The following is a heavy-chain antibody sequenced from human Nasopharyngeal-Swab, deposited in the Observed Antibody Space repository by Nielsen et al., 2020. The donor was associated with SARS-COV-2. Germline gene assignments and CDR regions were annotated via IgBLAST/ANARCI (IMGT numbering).Heavy chain of an antibody. D-gene: IGHD3-9*01. Sequence: WGSLRLSFAASVFTISSKYMNWVRQAPGKWLEYISVIYSDGSTYYADSVKGRFTISRDNSKNTVYLQMNSLRVEDTAVYFCAREDYDTHFVYFHHWGQGTLVTVSS. CDR3: AREDYDTHFVYFHH. CDR2: IYSDGST. J-gene: IGHJ1*01. CDR1: VFTISSKY. V-gene: IGHV3-53*01.